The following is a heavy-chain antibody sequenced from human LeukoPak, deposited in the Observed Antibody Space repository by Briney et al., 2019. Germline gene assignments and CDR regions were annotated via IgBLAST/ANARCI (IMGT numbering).Heavy chain of an antibody. Sequence: ASVKVSCKASGYTFTSYDINWVRQATGQGLEWMGWMNPNSGNTGYAQKFQGRVIITRNNSISKEFMELSSLRSEDTAVYYCARGRDNCTNGVCYSLGFDPWGQGTLVTVSS. CDR1: GYTFTSYD. J-gene: IGHJ5*02. CDR2: MNPNSGNT. CDR3: ARGRDNCTNGVCYSLGFDP. V-gene: IGHV1-8*03. D-gene: IGHD2-8*01.